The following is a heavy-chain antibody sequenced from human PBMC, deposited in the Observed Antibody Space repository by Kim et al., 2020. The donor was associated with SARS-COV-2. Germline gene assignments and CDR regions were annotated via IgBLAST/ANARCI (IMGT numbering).Heavy chain of an antibody. V-gene: IGHV4-59*01. D-gene: IGHD4-17*01. Sequence: NPSLKSRVTISVDTSKNQFSLKLSSVTAADTAVYYCATTIHDYGDYVFHYWGQGTLVTVSS. J-gene: IGHJ4*02. CDR3: ATTIHDYGDYVFHY.